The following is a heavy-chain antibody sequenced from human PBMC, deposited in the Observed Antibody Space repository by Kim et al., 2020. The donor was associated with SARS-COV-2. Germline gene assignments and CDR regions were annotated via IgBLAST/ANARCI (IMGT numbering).Heavy chain of an antibody. CDR2: ISGSGGST. D-gene: IGHD3-10*01. CDR3: AKAPRLLWFGELLPNYYYYYGMDV. Sequence: GGSLRLSCAASGFTFSSYAMSWVRQAPGKGLEWVSAISGSGGSTYYADSVKGRFTISRDNSKNTLYLQMNSLRAEDTAVYYCAKAPRLLWFGELLPNYYYYYGMDVWGQGTTVTVSS. J-gene: IGHJ6*02. CDR1: GFTFSSYA. V-gene: IGHV3-23*01.